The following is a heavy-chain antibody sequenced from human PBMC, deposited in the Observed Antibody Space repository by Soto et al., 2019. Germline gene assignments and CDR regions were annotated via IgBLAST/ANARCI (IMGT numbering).Heavy chain of an antibody. CDR2: IWYDGSEK. CDR3: ARDRAMTMIGDY. CDR1: GFSFSSYA. J-gene: IGHJ4*02. D-gene: IGHD3-22*01. V-gene: IGHV3-33*01. Sequence: QVQLVESGGGVVQPGRSLRLSCAASGFSFSSYALHWVRQAPGKGLEWVALIWYDGSEKYYTDSVKGRFTISRDNSKNTLYLELNSLRVEDTAVYYCARDRAMTMIGDYWGQGTLVTVSS.